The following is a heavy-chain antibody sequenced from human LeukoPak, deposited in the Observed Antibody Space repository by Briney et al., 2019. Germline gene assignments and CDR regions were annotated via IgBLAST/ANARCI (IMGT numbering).Heavy chain of an antibody. Sequence: SETLSLTCTVSGGSISTFYWSWIRQPAGKGLEWIGRIYTRGSTNYNPSLKSRVAMSIDTSKKQFSLKLSSVTAADTAVYYCARDNYYYDSSGSQPFDYWGQGTLVTVSS. CDR3: ARDNYYYDSSGSQPFDY. V-gene: IGHV4-4*07. CDR2: IYTRGST. J-gene: IGHJ4*02. CDR1: GGSISTFY. D-gene: IGHD3-22*01.